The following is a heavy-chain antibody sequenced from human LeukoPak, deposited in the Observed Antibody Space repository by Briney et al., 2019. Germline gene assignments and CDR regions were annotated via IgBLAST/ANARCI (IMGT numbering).Heavy chain of an antibody. V-gene: IGHV3-30-3*01. CDR3: ASLLIPHIDY. CDR1: GFTFSGYA. J-gene: IGHJ4*02. D-gene: IGHD2-21*01. CDR2: ISYDGSQK. Sequence: PGGSLRLSCAASGFTFSGYAMHWVRQAPGKGLEWVAVISYDGSQKYYADSVTGRFTISRDNSKNTLYLQMTSLRPEDTAVSYCASLLIPHIDYWGQGTLVTVSS.